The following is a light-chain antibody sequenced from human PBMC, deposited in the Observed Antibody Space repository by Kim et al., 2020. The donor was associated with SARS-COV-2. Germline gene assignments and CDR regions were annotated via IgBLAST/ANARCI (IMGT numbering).Light chain of an antibody. V-gene: IGKV3-11*01. CDR2: DAS. CDR1: QSVSRY. CDR3: QQRSNWPYT. Sequence: VSPGERATLSCRASQSVSRYLVWYQQKPGQAPRLLIYDASNRATGIPAKFSGSGSGADFTLTISSLEPEDFAVYYCQQRSNWPYTFGQGTKLEI. J-gene: IGKJ2*01.